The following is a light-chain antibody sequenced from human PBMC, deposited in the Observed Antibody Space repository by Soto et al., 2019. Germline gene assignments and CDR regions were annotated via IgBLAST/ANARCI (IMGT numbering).Light chain of an antibody. CDR2: AVS. J-gene: IGKJ2*01. CDR1: QSISTS. Sequence: DIQMTQSPSSLSASVGDRVTLTCRAGQSISTSLNWYQQKPGKAPNLLIYAVSTLHSGVPSRFSGSGSGTEFTLTISGLQPEDFAIYHCQQSYSTPPTFGQRTRVEIK. V-gene: IGKV1-39*01. CDR3: QQSYSTPPT.